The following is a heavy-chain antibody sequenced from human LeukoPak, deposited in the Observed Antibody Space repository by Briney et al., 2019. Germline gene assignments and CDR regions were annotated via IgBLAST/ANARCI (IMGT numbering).Heavy chain of an antibody. Sequence: GESLKISCKGSGFSFITYWIGWVRQTPGKGLEWMAIIKAGDSETRYRPSFQGQVTISVDKSISTAYLQWSSLKASDTAMYYCAIGLHGTGYYEYCGQGTLVTVSS. V-gene: IGHV5-51*01. CDR2: IKAGDSET. J-gene: IGHJ4*02. CDR3: AIGLHGTGYYEY. D-gene: IGHD3-10*01. CDR1: GFSFITYW.